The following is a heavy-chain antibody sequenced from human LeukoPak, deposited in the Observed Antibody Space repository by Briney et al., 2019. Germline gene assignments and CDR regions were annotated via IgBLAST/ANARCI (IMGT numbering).Heavy chain of an antibody. CDR3: AEPGWDCKKTKCPRSWFDP. V-gene: IGHV4-39*01. J-gene: IGHJ5*02. Sequence: SETLSLTCTVSGDSVSSSSYYWGWIRQPPGKGLEWIGSIYYSGSTEYNPSLKSRVTISVDTSKNQVSLKLSSVTAADTAVYYRAEPGWDCKKTKCPRSWFDPRGQGTLVTVSS. D-gene: IGHD2/OR15-2a*01. CDR1: GDSVSSSSYY. CDR2: IYYSGST.